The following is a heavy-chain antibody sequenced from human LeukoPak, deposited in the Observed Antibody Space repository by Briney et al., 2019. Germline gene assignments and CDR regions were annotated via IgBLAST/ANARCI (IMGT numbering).Heavy chain of an antibody. CDR2: ISSSSSYI. V-gene: IGHV3-21*01. J-gene: IGHJ6*03. CDR1: GFTFSSYS. D-gene: IGHD6-13*01. CDR3: ARTGYSSSWVQGGYYYYMDV. Sequence: GGSLRLSCAASGFTFSSYSMNWVRQAPGKGLEWVSSISSSSSYIYYADSVKGRFTISRDNAKNSLYLQMNSLRAEDTAVYYCARTGYSSSWVQGGYYYYMDVWGKGITVTVSS.